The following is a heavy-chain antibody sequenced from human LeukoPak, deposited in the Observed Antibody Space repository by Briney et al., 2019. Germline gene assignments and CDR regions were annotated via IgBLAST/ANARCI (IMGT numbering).Heavy chain of an antibody. CDR3: ARVSYYYDSSGYHDAFDI. D-gene: IGHD3-22*01. Sequence: SETLSLTCTVSGGSISSSSYYWGWIRQPPGKGLEWIGSIYYSGSTYYNPSLKSRVTISVDTSKNQFSLKLGSVTAADTAVYYCARVSYYYDSSGYHDAFDIWGQGTMVTVSS. J-gene: IGHJ3*02. CDR1: GGSISSSSYY. CDR2: IYYSGST. V-gene: IGHV4-39*07.